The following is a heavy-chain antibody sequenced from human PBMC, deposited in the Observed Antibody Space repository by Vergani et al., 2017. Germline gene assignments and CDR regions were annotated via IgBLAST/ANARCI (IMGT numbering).Heavy chain of an antibody. Sequence: QVQRVQSGAEVKKPGASGKVSCKVSGYTLTELSMHWVRQAPGKGLEWRGGFDPEDGETIYAQKFQGRGTMTGDTSTDTAYMELSSLRSEDTAVYYCAVVVPAAIGVNWFDPWGQGTLVTVSS. J-gene: IGHJ5*02. V-gene: IGHV1-24*01. D-gene: IGHD2-2*01. CDR2: FDPEDGET. CDR3: AVVVPAAIGVNWFDP. CDR1: GYTLTELS.